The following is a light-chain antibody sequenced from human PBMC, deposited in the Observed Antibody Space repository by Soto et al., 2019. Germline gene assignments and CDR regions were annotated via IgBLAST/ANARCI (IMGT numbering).Light chain of an antibody. CDR2: DAS. V-gene: IGKV1-5*01. Sequence: IQMTQSPSSVSASVGDRVTIACRASQGISTRLAWYQQKAGKAPKVLIYDASRLESGVPSRFSGSGSGTEFTLTISKLQPDDFASYYCQQYDSYSWTFGQGTKVDIK. CDR3: QQYDSYSWT. J-gene: IGKJ1*01. CDR1: QGISTR.